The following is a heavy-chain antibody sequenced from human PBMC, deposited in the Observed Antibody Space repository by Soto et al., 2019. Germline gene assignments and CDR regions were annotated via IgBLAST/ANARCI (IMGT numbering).Heavy chain of an antibody. CDR3: ASSSSGCYLY. V-gene: IGHV1-8*01. CDR2: MNPNSVNT. CDR1: GYTFTSYD. J-gene: IGHJ4*02. D-gene: IGHD6-19*01. Sequence: QVQLVQSGAEVKKPGASVKVSCKASGYTFTSYDINWVRQATGQGLERMGWMNPNSVNTGYAQKFQGRVTMTRNTSISTAYIALTTLRSEDTAVYYCASSSSGCYLYWCQGTLVTVSS.